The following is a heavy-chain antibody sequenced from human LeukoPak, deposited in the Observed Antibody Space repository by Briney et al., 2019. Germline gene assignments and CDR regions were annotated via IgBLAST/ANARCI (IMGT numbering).Heavy chain of an antibody. Sequence: GGSLGLSCAASGFTFSSYWMHWVRQGPGKGLVWVSRISTDGSSTDYADSVKGRFTISRDNAKNSLYLQMNSLRAEDTAIYYCARVDDAFDIWGQGTMVTVSS. CDR1: GFTFSSYW. V-gene: IGHV3-74*01. CDR3: ARVDDAFDI. J-gene: IGHJ3*02. CDR2: ISTDGSST.